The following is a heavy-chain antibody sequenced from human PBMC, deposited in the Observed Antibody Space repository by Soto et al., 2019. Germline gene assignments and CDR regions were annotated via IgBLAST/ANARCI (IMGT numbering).Heavy chain of an antibody. Sequence: GGSLRLSCAASGFTFTSYTMNWVRQAPGKGLEWVSSISSSSDYIYYADSMKGRVTISRDNAKNSLFLDMNSLTGEDTAVYYCARARVYATGPLDFWGQGTLVSVSS. CDR2: ISSSSDYI. J-gene: IGHJ4*02. V-gene: IGHV3-21*06. D-gene: IGHD6-13*01. CDR1: GFTFTSYT. CDR3: ARARVYATGPLDF.